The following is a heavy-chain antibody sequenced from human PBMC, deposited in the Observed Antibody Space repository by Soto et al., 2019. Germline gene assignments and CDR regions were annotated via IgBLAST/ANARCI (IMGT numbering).Heavy chain of an antibody. D-gene: IGHD6-6*01. J-gene: IGHJ6*03. Sequence: PSETLSLTCTVSGGSISSSSYYWGWIRQPPGKGLEWIGSIYYSGSTYYNPSLKSRVTISVDTSKNQFSLKLSSVTAADTAVYYCARRSSSSPADYYYYYYMDVWGKGTTVTVSS. CDR3: ARRSSSSPADYYYYYYMDV. V-gene: IGHV4-39*01. CDR1: GGSISSSSYY. CDR2: IYYSGST.